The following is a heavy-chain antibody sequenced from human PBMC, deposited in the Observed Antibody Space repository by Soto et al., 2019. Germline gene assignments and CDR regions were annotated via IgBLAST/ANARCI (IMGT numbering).Heavy chain of an antibody. V-gene: IGHV3-30*18. Sequence: QVQLVESGGGVVQPGRSLRLSCAASGFTFSSYGMHWVRQAPGKGLEWVAVISYDGSNKYYADSVKGRFTTSRDNSKNTLYLQMNSLRAEDTAVYYCAKDCYSYYDSSGPDYWGQGTLVTVSS. CDR2: ISYDGSNK. CDR3: AKDCYSYYDSSGPDY. D-gene: IGHD3-22*01. CDR1: GFTFSSYG. J-gene: IGHJ4*02.